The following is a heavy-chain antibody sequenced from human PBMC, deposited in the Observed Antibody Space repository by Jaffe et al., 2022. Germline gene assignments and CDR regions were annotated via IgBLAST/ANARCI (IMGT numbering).Heavy chain of an antibody. D-gene: IGHD2-21*02. CDR3: ARFWEHIVVVTAIQGFDAFDI. CDR2: IYHSGST. Sequence: QVQLQESGPGLVKPSETLSLTCAVSGYSISSGYYWGWIRQPPGKGLEWIGSIYHSGSTYYNPSLKSRVTISVDTSKNQFSLKLSSVTAADTAVYYCARFWEHIVVVTAIQGFDAFDIWGQGTMVTVSS. J-gene: IGHJ3*02. CDR1: GYSISSGYY. V-gene: IGHV4-38-2*01.